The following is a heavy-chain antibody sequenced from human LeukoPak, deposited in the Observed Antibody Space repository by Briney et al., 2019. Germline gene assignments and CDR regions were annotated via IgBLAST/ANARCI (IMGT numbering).Heavy chain of an antibody. J-gene: IGHJ4*02. CDR1: GGFFGEYY. Sequence: SETLSLTCAVSGGFFGEYYWSWIRQPPGKGLEWVGDMNHRGNTNYNPSLKSRVSMSVDTSKNQFSMNPTSVTAADTAVYYCARTRYYYNSRSYGAPYYFDYWGQGTLVTVSS. V-gene: IGHV4-34*01. D-gene: IGHD3-10*01. CDR2: MNHRGNT. CDR3: ARTRYYYNSRSYGAPYYFDY.